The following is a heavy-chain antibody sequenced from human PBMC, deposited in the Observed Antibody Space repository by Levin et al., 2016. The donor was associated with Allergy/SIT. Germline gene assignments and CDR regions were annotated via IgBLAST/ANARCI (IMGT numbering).Heavy chain of an antibody. V-gene: IGHV1-46*01. Sequence: ASVKVSCKASGYTFTTYYMHWVRQAPGQGLEWMGVINPRDGTTSYAPRLQGRVTINRDTSTSTVYMELSSLRSEDTAMYYCARVRVPGYYNEPLDVWGQGTIVTVSS. D-gene: IGHD3-22*01. CDR3: ARVRVPGYYNEPLDV. J-gene: IGHJ3*01. CDR1: GYTFTTYY. CDR2: INPRDGTT.